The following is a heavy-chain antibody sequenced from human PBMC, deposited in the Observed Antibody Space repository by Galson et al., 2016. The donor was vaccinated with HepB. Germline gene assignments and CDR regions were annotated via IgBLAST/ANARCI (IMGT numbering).Heavy chain of an antibody. D-gene: IGHD2-8*02. CDR3: AKHGVTGGWGSIDY. CDR1: GFTFSNYA. V-gene: IGHV3-23*01. J-gene: IGHJ4*02. Sequence: SLRLSCAASGFTFSNYAMRWVRQAPGMGLEWVSGITSGSCGSTYYAGSVKGRFTISRDNSKNTLHLQMNSLRAEDTAVYSCAKHGVTGGWGSIDYWGQGTLVTVSS. CDR2: ITSGSCGST.